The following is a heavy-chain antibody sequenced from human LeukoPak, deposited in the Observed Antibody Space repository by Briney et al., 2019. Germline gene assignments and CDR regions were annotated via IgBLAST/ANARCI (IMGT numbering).Heavy chain of an antibody. CDR3: ARETYYGSGSRPVDY. CDR2: IYTSGST. CDR1: GGSISSYY. V-gene: IGHV4-4*07. D-gene: IGHD3-10*01. J-gene: IGHJ4*02. Sequence: TPSETLSLTCTVSGGSISSYYWSWIREPAGKGLEWIGRIYTSGSTNYNPSLKSRVTMSVDTSKNQFSLKLSSVAAAGTAVYYCARETYYGSGSRPVDYWGQGTLVTVSS.